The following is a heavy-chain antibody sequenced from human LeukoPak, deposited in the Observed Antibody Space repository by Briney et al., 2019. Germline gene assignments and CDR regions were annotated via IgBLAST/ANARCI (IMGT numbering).Heavy chain of an antibody. CDR3: AKDKGDRWLYSAGFDY. CDR1: GFTFSSYA. D-gene: IGHD5-12*01. V-gene: IGHV3-30*04. Sequence: PGGSLRLSCAASGFTFSSYAMHWVRQAPGKGLEWVAVISYDGSNKYYADSVKGRFTISRDNSKNTLYLQMSSLRAEDTAVYYCAKDKGDRWLYSAGFDYWGQGTLVTVSS. CDR2: ISYDGSNK. J-gene: IGHJ4*02.